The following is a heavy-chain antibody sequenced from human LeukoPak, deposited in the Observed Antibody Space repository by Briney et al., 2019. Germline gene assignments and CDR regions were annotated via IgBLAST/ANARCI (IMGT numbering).Heavy chain of an antibody. V-gene: IGHV4-4*07. CDR2: IYTTGST. D-gene: IGHD6-19*01. J-gene: IGHJ4*02. Sequence: SETLSLTCTVSGGSISSYYWTWIRQPAGKGLEWIGRIYTTGSTIYNPSLNSLVPMSVDTSKKQFSLKLSSVTAADTAVYYCARQIAVAGKAGIDYWGQGTLVPVSS. CDR3: ARQIAVAGKAGIDY. CDR1: GGSISSYY.